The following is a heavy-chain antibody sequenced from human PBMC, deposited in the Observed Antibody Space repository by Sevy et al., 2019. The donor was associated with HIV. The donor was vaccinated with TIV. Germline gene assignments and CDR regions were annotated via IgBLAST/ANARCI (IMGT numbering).Heavy chain of an antibody. CDR1: GFTFSSYA. V-gene: IGHV3-30-3*01. J-gene: IGHJ6*02. CDR3: ARVLGYCSGGSCYSVKSYYYYGMDV. CDR2: ISYDGSNK. Sequence: GGSLRLSCAAYGFTFSSYAMHWVRQAPGKGLEWVAVISYDGSNKYYADSVKGRFTISRDNSKNTLYLQMNSLRAEDTAVYYCARVLGYCSGGSCYSVKSYYYYGMDVWGQGTTVTVSS. D-gene: IGHD2-15*01.